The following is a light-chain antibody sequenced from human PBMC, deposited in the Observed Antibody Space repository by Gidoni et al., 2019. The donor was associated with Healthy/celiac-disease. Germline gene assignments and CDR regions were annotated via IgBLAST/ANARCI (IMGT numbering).Light chain of an antibody. CDR2: EDN. V-gene: IGLV6-57*02. Sequence: NFMLTQPHSVSESPWTTVTISCTGSSGSIASNYVQWYQQRPGSAPTTVIYEDNQRPSGVPDRFSGSIDSSSNSASLTISGLKTEDEADYYCQSYDSSNHGVFGGGTKLTVL. CDR3: QSYDSSNHGV. CDR1: SGSIASNY. J-gene: IGLJ3*02.